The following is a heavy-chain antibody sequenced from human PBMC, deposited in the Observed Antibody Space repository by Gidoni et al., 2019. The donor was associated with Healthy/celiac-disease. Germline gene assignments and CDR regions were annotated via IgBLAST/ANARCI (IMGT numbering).Heavy chain of an antibody. V-gene: IGHV1-2*02. Sequence: QVQLVQSGAEVKKPGASVKVSCKASGYTFTGYYMHSLRQAPVQGLEWMGWINPNSGGTNYAQKFQGRVTMTRDTSISTAYMELSRLRSDDTAVYYCARVRAPITIFGMAAHHDGRDVWGKGTTVTVSS. CDR2: INPNSGGT. D-gene: IGHD3-3*01. CDR3: ARVRAPITIFGMAAHHDGRDV. CDR1: GYTFTGYY. J-gene: IGHJ6*04.